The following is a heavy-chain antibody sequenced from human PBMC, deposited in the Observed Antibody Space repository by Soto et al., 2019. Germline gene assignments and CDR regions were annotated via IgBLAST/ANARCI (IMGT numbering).Heavy chain of an antibody. D-gene: IGHD6-13*01. CDR1: GGSISSSSYY. CDR3: ARQISSTYYFDY. J-gene: IGHJ4*02. CDR2: IYYSGST. V-gene: IGHV4-39*01. Sequence: QLQLQESGPGLVKPSETLSLTCTVSGGSISSSSYYWGWVRQPPGKGLEWIGSIYYSGSTYYNPSLNIRVSLPVDTSKNQFSLNLSSVTAADTAVYYCARQISSTYYFDYWGQGTLVTVSS.